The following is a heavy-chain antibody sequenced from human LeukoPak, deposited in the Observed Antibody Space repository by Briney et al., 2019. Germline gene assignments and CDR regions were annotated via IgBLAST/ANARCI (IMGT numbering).Heavy chain of an antibody. J-gene: IGHJ4*02. V-gene: IGHV4-59*08. Sequence: SETLSLTCTVSGGSISSYYWSWIRQPPGKGLEWIGYIYYSGSTYYNPSLKSRVTISVDTSKNQFSLKLSSVTAADTAVYYCARHILSGGDFAYYFDYWGQGTLVTVSS. D-gene: IGHD2-21*01. CDR1: GGSISSYY. CDR3: ARHILSGGDFAYYFDY. CDR2: IYYSGST.